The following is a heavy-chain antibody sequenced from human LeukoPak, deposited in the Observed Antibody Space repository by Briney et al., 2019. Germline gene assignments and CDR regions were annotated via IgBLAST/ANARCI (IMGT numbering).Heavy chain of an antibody. J-gene: IGHJ4*02. D-gene: IGHD3-22*01. V-gene: IGHV5-51*01. CDR2: IYPGDSDT. CDR3: ARRLPYYDSSGYYYYFDY. CDR1: GYSFTSYW. Sequence: GESLKISCKGSGYSFTSYWIGWVRQMPGKGLEWMGIIYPGDSDTRYSPSFPGQVTISADKSISTAYLQWSSLNASDTAMYYCARRLPYYDSSGYYYYFDYWGQGTLVTVSS.